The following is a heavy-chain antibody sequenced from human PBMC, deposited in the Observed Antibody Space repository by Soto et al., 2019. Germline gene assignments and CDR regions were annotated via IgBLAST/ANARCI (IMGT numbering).Heavy chain of an antibody. CDR2: IYYSGST. CDR1: GGSISSYY. D-gene: IGHD3-3*01. V-gene: IGHV4-59*01. Sequence: SETLSLTCTVSGGSISSYYWSWIRQPPGKGLEWIGYIYYSGSTNYNPSLKSRVTISVDTSKNQFSLKLSSVTATDTAVYYCARDAFGVDNWFDPWGQGTLVTVSS. J-gene: IGHJ5*02. CDR3: ARDAFGVDNWFDP.